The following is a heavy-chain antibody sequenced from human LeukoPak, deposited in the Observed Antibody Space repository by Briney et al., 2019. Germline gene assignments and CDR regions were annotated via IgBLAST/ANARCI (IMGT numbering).Heavy chain of an antibody. CDR2: INHSGST. Sequence: PSDTLSLTCAVYGGSFSGYYCSWIRQPPGKGLEWIGEINHSGSTNYNPSLKSRVTISVDTSKNQFSLKRSSVTAADTAVYYCAREGDWGPIDYWGQGTLVTVSS. D-gene: IGHD3-16*01. CDR1: GGSFSGYY. J-gene: IGHJ4*02. CDR3: AREGDWGPIDY. V-gene: IGHV4-34*01.